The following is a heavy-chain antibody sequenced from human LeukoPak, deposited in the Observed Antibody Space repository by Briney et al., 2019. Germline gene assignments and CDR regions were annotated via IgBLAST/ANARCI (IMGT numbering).Heavy chain of an antibody. Sequence: SETLSLTCSVSGGSISSSSYYWGWIRQPPGKGLEWIGEVYYSGNTHYNPSLKSRVTISVDTSKNQFSLRLKSVTAVDTAVYYCVRELDGNGGWFDPWGQGTLVTVSS. CDR2: VYYSGNT. D-gene: IGHD5-24*01. CDR3: VRELDGNGGWFDP. V-gene: IGHV4-61*01. J-gene: IGHJ5*02. CDR1: GGSISSSSYY.